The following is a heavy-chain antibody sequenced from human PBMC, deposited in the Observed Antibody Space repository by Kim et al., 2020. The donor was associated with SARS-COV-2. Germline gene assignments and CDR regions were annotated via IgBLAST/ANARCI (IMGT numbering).Heavy chain of an antibody. Sequence: ASVKVSCKASGYTFTGYYMHWVRQAPGQGLEWMGRINPNSGGTNYAQKFQGRVTMTRDTSISTAYMELSRLRSDDTAVYYCARGPDLLIAVAATSDFQHWGQGTLVTVSS. CDR3: ARGPDLLIAVAATSDFQH. CDR2: INPNSGGT. CDR1: GYTFTGYY. J-gene: IGHJ1*01. D-gene: IGHD6-19*01. V-gene: IGHV1-2*06.